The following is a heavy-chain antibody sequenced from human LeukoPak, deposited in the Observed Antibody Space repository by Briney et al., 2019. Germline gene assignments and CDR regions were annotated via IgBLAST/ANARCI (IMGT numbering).Heavy chain of an antibody. Sequence: PSETLSITCAVYGGSFSDYWWTWIRQSPGKGLEWIGEVNHSGRTNYNPSLKSRVSISVDRSKKQFSLKLSSVTAADTAVFYCARRATVTRGFDYWGQGTLVTVSS. D-gene: IGHD4-17*01. CDR1: GGSFSDYW. CDR2: VNHSGRT. J-gene: IGHJ4*02. CDR3: ARRATVTRGFDY. V-gene: IGHV4-34*01.